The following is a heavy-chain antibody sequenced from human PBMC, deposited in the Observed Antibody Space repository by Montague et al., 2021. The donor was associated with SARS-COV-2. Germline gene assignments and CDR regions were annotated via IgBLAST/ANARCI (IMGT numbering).Heavy chain of an antibody. J-gene: IGHJ6*03. CDR2: IHHGGST. D-gene: IGHD3-10*01. V-gene: IGHV4-34*01. CDR3: ARLGDGVVPSPILGVGPYYSYDYMDV. CDR1: GGSFSTYS. Sequence: SETLSLTCAVHGGSFSTYSWNWIRQPPGKGLEWIGEIHHGGSTNYNLSLKSRVTISADTSKNQFSLKLTSVAAADTAVYYCARLGDGVVPSPILGVGPYYSYDYMDVWGKGTTVTVSS.